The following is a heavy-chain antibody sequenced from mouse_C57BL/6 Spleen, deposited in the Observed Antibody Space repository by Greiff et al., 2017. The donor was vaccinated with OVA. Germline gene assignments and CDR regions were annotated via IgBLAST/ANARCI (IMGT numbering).Heavy chain of an antibody. CDR3: ARGGGSPLMDY. D-gene: IGHD1-1*01. CDR1: GYTFTSYW. CDR2: IHPNSGST. Sequence: QVQLQQPGAELVQPGASVKLSCKASGYTFTSYWMHWVKQRPGQGLEWIGMIHPNSGSTNYNEKFKSKATLTVDKSSSTAYMQLSSLTSEDSAVYYCARGGGSPLMDYWGQGTSVTVSS. J-gene: IGHJ4*01. V-gene: IGHV1-64*01.